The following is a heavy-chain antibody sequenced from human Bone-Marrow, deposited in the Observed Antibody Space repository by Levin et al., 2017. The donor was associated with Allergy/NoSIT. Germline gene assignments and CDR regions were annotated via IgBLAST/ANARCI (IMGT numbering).Heavy chain of an antibody. CDR2: IKSKTDGGTT. CDR1: GFTFGNAW. V-gene: IGHV3-15*01. D-gene: IGHD1-26*01. CDR3: TTEGVVGTTSVFDY. Sequence: GGSLRLSCVASGFTFGNAWMSWVRQAPGKGLEWVGRIKSKTDGGTTDYAAPVKGRFTISRDDSKNTLYLQMNSLKIEDTAVYYCTTEGVVGTTSVFDYWGQGALVTVSS. J-gene: IGHJ4*02.